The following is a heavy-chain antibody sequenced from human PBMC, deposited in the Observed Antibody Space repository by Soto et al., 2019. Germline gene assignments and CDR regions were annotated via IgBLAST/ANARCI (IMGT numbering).Heavy chain of an antibody. Sequence: GGSLRLSCAASGFTFSSYAMHWVRQAPGKGLEWVAVISYDGSNKYYADSVKGRFTISRDNSKNTLYLQMNSLRAEDTAVYYCARDTYNWSDVDSAFDIWGQGTMVTVSS. D-gene: IGHD1-20*01. V-gene: IGHV3-30-3*01. CDR2: ISYDGSNK. CDR1: GFTFSSYA. J-gene: IGHJ3*02. CDR3: ARDTYNWSDVDSAFDI.